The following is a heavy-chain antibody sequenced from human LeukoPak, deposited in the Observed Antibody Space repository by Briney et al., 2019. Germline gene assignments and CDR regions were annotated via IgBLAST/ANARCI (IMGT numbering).Heavy chain of an antibody. Sequence: KSSETLSLTCTVSGGSISSYYWSWIRQPPGKGLEWIGYIYYSGSTNYNPSLKSRVTISVDTSKNQFSLKLSSVTAADTAVYYCARVSPGFGDSMDVWGQGTTVTVSS. V-gene: IGHV4-59*12. CDR3: ARVSPGFGDSMDV. CDR1: GGSISSYY. J-gene: IGHJ6*02. D-gene: IGHD3-10*01. CDR2: IYYSGST.